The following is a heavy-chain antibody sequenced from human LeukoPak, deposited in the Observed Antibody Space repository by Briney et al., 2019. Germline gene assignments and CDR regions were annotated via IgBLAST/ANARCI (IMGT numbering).Heavy chain of an antibody. V-gene: IGHV3-23*01. CDR1: GFIFSNYA. J-gene: IGHJ5*02. Sequence: GGSLRLSCAASGFIFSNYAMNWVRQAPGKGLEWVSAISGSGAGTFYADSVKARFIISRDNSKNTLYLQMSSLRAEDTAVYYCARDWSPNWFDPWGQGTLVTVSS. CDR3: ARDWSPNWFDP. CDR2: ISGSGAGT.